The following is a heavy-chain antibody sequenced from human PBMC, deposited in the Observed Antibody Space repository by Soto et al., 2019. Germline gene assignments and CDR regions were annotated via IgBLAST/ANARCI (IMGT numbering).Heavy chain of an antibody. D-gene: IGHD6-6*01. J-gene: IGHJ6*02. CDR3: ARVIRADSTSSNFYYYSGLDV. CDR2: ISNNGINK. V-gene: IGHV3-30*03. CDR1: GFTFSTYG. Sequence: QVQLVESGGGVVQPGRSLRLSCAASGFTFSTYGMHWVRQAPGKGLGWLAVISNNGINKYYADSVKGRFTISRDNSKDTLFLQMNSLRGEDTAIYYCARVIRADSTSSNFYYYSGLDVWGQGTTVTVSS.